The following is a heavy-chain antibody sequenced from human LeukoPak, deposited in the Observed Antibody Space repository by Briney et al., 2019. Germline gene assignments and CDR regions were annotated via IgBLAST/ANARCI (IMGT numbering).Heavy chain of an antibody. CDR3: AKAPPYKKYFDY. J-gene: IGHJ4*02. Sequence: GGSPRLSCAASGFTFSNARMSWVRQAPGKGLEWVGRIKSKTDGGTTDYAAPVKGRFTISRDDSKNTLYLQMNSLKTEDTAVYYCAKAPPYKKYFDYWGQGTLVTVSS. CDR1: GFTFSNAR. CDR2: IKSKTDGGTT. V-gene: IGHV3-15*01. D-gene: IGHD1-1*01.